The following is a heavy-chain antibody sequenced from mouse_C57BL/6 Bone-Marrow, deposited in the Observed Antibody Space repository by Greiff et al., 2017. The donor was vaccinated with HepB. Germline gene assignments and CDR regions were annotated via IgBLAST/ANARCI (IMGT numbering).Heavy chain of an antibody. Sequence: QVHVKQPGAELVKPGASVKLSCKASGYTFTSYWMHWVKQRPGRGLEWIGRIDPNSGGTKYNEKFKSKATLTVDKPSSTAYMQLSSLTSEDSAVYYCARGRFITTVFDYWGQGTTLTVSS. CDR1: GYTFTSYW. CDR3: ARGRFITTVFDY. J-gene: IGHJ2*01. D-gene: IGHD1-1*01. CDR2: IDPNSGGT. V-gene: IGHV1-72*01.